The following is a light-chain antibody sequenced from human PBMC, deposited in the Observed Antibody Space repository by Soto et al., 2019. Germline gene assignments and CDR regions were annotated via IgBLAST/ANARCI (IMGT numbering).Light chain of an antibody. Sequence: QSVLTQPASVSGSPGQSITISCAGTSSDVGGYNYVSWYQQHPGKAPKLMIYEVTNRPSGVFNRFSGSKSGNTASLTISGLQAEDEADYYCTSYTGSSTPWVFGGGTKVTVL. CDR1: SSDVGGYNY. J-gene: IGLJ3*02. V-gene: IGLV2-14*01. CDR2: EVT. CDR3: TSYTGSSTPWV.